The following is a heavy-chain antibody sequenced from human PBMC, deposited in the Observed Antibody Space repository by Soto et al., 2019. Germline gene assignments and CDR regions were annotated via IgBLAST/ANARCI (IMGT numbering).Heavy chain of an antibody. CDR3: ARDLIYSYHIDWFDP. CDR2: ISSSSSYI. J-gene: IGHJ5*02. Sequence: EVQLVESGGGLVKPGGSLRLSCAASGFTFSSYSMNWVRQAPGKGLEWVSSISSSSSYIYYADSVKGRFTISRDNAKNSLYLQMNSLRAEDTAVDYCARDLIYSYHIDWFDPWGQGTLVTVSS. CDR1: GFTFSSYS. D-gene: IGHD1-26*01. V-gene: IGHV3-21*01.